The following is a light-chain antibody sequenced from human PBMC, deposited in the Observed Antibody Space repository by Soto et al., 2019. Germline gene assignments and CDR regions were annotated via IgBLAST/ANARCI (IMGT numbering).Light chain of an antibody. Sequence: QSALTQPASVSGSPGQSITISCTGTSSDVGAYKYVSWYQQHPGEVPKLIIYEVSNRPSGVSSRFSGSKSGNTASLTISGLQAEDEADYYCSSYTSSATLVFGGGTKVTVL. V-gene: IGLV2-14*01. CDR2: EVS. J-gene: IGLJ2*01. CDR1: SSDVGAYKY. CDR3: SSYTSSATLV.